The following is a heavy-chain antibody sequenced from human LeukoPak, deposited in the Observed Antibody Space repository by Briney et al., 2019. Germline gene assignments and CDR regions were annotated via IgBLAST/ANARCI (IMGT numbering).Heavy chain of an antibody. CDR1: GFTFSNYA. CDR2: ISDSGGAT. CDR3: AKRYCSGGSCSPDY. D-gene: IGHD2-15*01. V-gene: IGHV3-23*01. J-gene: IGHJ4*02. Sequence: GGSLRLSCAASGFTFSNYAMSWVRQTPVKGLEWVSAISDSGGATYHADSVKGRFTISRDNSKNTLYLQMNSLRAEDTAVYYCAKRYCSGGSCSPDYWGQGTLVTVSS.